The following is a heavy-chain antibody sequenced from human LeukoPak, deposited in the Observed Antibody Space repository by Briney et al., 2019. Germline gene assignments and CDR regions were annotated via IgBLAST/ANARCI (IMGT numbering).Heavy chain of an antibody. D-gene: IGHD5-18*01. CDR1: GGTFSSYA. Sequence: ASVKVSCKASGGTFSSYAISWVRQAPGQGLEWMGGIIPIFGTANYAQKFQGRVTITADESTSTAYMGLSSLRSEDTAVYYCARRYSYGDGNYYYYGMDVWGQGTTVTVSS. CDR3: ARRYSYGDGNYYYYGMDV. CDR2: IIPIFGTA. V-gene: IGHV1-69*13. J-gene: IGHJ6*02.